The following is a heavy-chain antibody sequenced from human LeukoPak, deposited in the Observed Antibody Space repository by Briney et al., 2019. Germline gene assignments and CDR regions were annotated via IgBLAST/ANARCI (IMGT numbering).Heavy chain of an antibody. V-gene: IGHV7-4-1*02. CDR1: GYTFTGYA. D-gene: IGHD3-22*01. Sequence: ASVKVSCKASGYTFTGYAMNWVRQAPGQGLEWMGWINTNTGNPTYAQGFTGRFVFSLDTSVSTAYLQISGLKAEDTAVYYCARGLSDYYYDSSGYHLWGQGTLVTVSS. J-gene: IGHJ4*02. CDR2: INTNTGNP. CDR3: ARGLSDYYYDSSGYHL.